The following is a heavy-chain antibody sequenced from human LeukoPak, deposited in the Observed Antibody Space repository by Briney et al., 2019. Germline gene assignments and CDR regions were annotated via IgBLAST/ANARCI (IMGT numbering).Heavy chain of an antibody. V-gene: IGHV3-30*03. CDR3: ATADCSSTSCYRL. D-gene: IGHD2-2*01. Sequence: GGSLRLSCAASGFTFSSYGMHWVRQAPGKGLEWVAVISYDGSNKYYADSVKGRFTISRDNPKNTLYLQMNSLRAEDTAVYYCATADCSSTSCYRLWGQGTLVTVSS. J-gene: IGHJ4*02. CDR1: GFTFSSYG. CDR2: ISYDGSNK.